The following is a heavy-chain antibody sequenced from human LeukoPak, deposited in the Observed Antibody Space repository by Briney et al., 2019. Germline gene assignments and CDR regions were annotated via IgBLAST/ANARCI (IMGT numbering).Heavy chain of an antibody. Sequence: GGSLRLSCAASGFTFSSYAMSWVRQAPRKGLEWVSAISGSGGSTYYADSVKGRFTISRDNSKNTLYLQMNSLRAADTAVYYCAKAPDYDFWSGYPYYFDYWGQGTLVTVSS. CDR1: GFTFSSYA. CDR2: ISGSGGST. J-gene: IGHJ4*02. D-gene: IGHD3-3*01. CDR3: AKAPDYDFWSGYPYYFDY. V-gene: IGHV3-23*01.